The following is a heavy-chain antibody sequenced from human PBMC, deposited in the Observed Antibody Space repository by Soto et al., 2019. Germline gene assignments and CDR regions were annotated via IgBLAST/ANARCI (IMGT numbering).Heavy chain of an antibody. CDR2: INPNSGGT. V-gene: IGHV1-2*04. CDR1: GYTFTGYY. CDR3: ARVIGYTSGWSGPDAFDI. D-gene: IGHD6-19*01. Sequence: VSCKASGYTFTGYYMHWVRQAPGQGLEWMGWINPNSGGTNYAQKFQGWVTMTRDTSISTAYMELSRLRSDDTAVYYCARVIGYTSGWSGPDAFDIWGQGTMVTVSS. J-gene: IGHJ3*02.